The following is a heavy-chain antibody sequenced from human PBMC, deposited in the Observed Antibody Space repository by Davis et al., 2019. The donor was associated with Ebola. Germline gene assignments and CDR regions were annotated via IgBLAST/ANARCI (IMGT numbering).Heavy chain of an antibody. Sequence: ASVKVSCKASGYAFSNYGFNWVRQATGQGLEWMGWMNPNSGNTGYAQKFQGRVTMTRNPSISTAYMELSSLRSEDTAVYYCARDLWTEGTVYGMDVWGQGTTVTVSS. V-gene: IGHV1-8*01. CDR2: MNPNSGNT. D-gene: IGHD1-1*01. CDR1: GYAFSNYG. J-gene: IGHJ6*02. CDR3: ARDLWTEGTVYGMDV.